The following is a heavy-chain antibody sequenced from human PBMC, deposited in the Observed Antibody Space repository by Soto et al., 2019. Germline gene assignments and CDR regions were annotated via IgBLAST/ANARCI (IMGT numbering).Heavy chain of an antibody. D-gene: IGHD3-10*01. V-gene: IGHV4-59*01. J-gene: IGHJ4*02. CDR3: ASSGAGSSDF. CDR1: GGSMSGYS. Sequence: PSETLSLTCTVSGGSMSGYSWSWIRQPPGRGLEWIGHIFNSGTTNYNPSLKSRVTMSVDTSKNQISLKVMSVTAADTAVYYCASSGAGSSDFWGQGSLVTGSS. CDR2: IFNSGTT.